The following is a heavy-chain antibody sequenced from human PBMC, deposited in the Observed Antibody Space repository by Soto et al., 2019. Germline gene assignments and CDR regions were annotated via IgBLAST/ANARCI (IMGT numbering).Heavy chain of an antibody. Sequence: GSLRLSCLASGFTFSDFAMTWVRHVPGRGLEWVASLDGAGGSTYYAESVRGRFSISRDNSQNTLFLQMKRLTVDDTAIYYCAAPRDEYGSGVSWFTYGMDIWGQGTTVTVSS. V-gene: IGHV3-23*01. D-gene: IGHD3-10*01. CDR2: LDGAGGST. CDR1: GFTFSDFA. J-gene: IGHJ6*02. CDR3: AAPRDEYGSGVSWFTYGMDI.